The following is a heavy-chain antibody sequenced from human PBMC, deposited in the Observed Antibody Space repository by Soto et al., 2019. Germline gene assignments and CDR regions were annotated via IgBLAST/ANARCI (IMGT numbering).Heavy chain of an antibody. Sequence: PGGSLRLCCAASGFTFSSYAMGWVRQAPGKGLEWVSAISGSGGSTYYADSVKGRFTISRDNSKNTLYLQMNSLRAEDTAVYYCAKDTTVTRGGWGQGTLVTVSS. D-gene: IGHD4-4*01. J-gene: IGHJ4*02. CDR2: ISGSGGST. V-gene: IGHV3-23*01. CDR1: GFTFSSYA. CDR3: AKDTTVTRGG.